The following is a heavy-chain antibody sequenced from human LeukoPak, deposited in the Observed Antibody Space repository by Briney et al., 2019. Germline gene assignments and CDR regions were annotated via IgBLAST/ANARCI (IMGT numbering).Heavy chain of an antibody. CDR3: AKWGDYDILTGYYVSDY. D-gene: IGHD3-9*01. J-gene: IGHJ4*02. V-gene: IGHV3-23*01. CDR2: ITGSDGTT. CDR1: GFTFSNYA. Sequence: GTSLRLSCAASGFTFSNYAMSWVRQAPGKGLEWVSAITGSDGTTYYADSVEGRFTISRDNSKNTLYLQMNSLRAEDTAVYYCAKWGDYDILTGYYVSDYWGQGTLVTVSS.